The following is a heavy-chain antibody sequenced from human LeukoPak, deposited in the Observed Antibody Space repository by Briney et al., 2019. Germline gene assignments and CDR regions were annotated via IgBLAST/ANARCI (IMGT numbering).Heavy chain of an antibody. CDR3: TTEIIELYSGSYYRSSLDALDI. V-gene: IGHV3-15*01. J-gene: IGHJ3*02. Sequence: PGGSLRLSCAASGFTFNNAWMSWVRQAPEKGLEWVGRITSKTDGGTIDYAAPVKGRFTISRDDSKNTLYLQMNSLKSEDTAVYYCTTEIIELYSGSYYRSSLDALDIWGQGTMVTVSS. CDR1: GFTFNNAW. CDR2: ITSKTDGGTI. D-gene: IGHD1-26*01.